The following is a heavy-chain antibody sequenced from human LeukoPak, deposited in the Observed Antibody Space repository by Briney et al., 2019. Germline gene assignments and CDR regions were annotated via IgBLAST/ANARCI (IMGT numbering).Heavy chain of an antibody. D-gene: IGHD3-10*01. Sequence: GGSLRLSCAASGFTFSSYAMHRVRQAPGKGLEYVSAISSNGGSTYYANSVKGRFTISRDNSKNTLYLQMGSLRAEDMAVYYCARDLRKKWFGELGLGAFDIWGQGTMVTVSS. CDR3: ARDLRKKWFGELGLGAFDI. CDR2: ISSNGGST. J-gene: IGHJ3*02. V-gene: IGHV3-64*01. CDR1: GFTFSSYA.